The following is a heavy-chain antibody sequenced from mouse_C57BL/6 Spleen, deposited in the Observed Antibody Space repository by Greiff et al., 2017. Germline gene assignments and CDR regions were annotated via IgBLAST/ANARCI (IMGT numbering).Heavy chain of an antibody. CDR2: FDPNSGGT. J-gene: IGHJ2*01. CDR3: ARYDGFY. Sequence: QVQLQQPGAELVKPGASVKLSCKASGYTFTSYWMHWVKQRPGRGLEWIGRFDPNSGGTKYNEKFKSKATLTVDKSSSTAYLQLSSLTSEDSAIYCCARYDGFYWGQGTTLTVSS. V-gene: IGHV1-72*01. CDR1: GYTFTSYW. D-gene: IGHD2-3*01.